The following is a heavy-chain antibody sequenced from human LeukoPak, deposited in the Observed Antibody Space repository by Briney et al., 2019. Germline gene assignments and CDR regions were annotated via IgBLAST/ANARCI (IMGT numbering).Heavy chain of an antibody. CDR1: GGTFSSYA. J-gene: IGHJ4*02. Sequence: SVKVSCKASGGTFSSYAISWVRQAPGQGLEWMGGIIPIFGTANYAQKFQGRVTITADESTSTAYMELSSLRSKDTAVYYCARDPLVDGDYSHHFGYWGQGTLVTVSS. V-gene: IGHV1-69*13. CDR3: ARDPLVDGDYSHHFGY. D-gene: IGHD4-17*01. CDR2: IIPIFGTA.